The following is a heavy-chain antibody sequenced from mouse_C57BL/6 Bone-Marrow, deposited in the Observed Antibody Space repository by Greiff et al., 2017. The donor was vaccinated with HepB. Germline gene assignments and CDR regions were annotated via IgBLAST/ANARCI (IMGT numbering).Heavy chain of an antibody. CDR2: IRNKANNHAT. V-gene: IGHV6-6*01. CDR1: GFTFSDAW. Sequence: EVKVEESGGGLVQPGGSMKLSCAASGFTFSDAWMDWVRQSPEKGLEWVAEIRNKANNHATYYAESVKGRFTISRDDSKSSVYLQMNSLRAEDTGIYYCTRTAQATYYFDYWGQGTTLTVSS. CDR3: TRTAQATYYFDY. D-gene: IGHD3-2*02. J-gene: IGHJ2*01.